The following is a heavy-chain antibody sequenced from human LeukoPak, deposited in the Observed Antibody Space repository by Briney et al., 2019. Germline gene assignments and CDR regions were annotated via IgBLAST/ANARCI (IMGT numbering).Heavy chain of an antibody. J-gene: IGHJ4*02. CDR3: AREGIAAAGRRTLDY. CDR2: INPIFGTA. D-gene: IGHD6-13*01. Sequence: SVKVSCKASGGTFSSYAISWVRQAPGQGLEWMGRINPIFGTANYAQKFQGRVTITTDESTSTAYMELSSLRSEDTAVYYCAREGIAAAGRRTLDYWGQGTLVTVSS. V-gene: IGHV1-69*05. CDR1: GGTFSSYA.